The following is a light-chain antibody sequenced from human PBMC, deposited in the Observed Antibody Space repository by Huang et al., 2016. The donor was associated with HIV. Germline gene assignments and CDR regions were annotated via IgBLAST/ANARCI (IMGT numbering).Light chain of an antibody. Sequence: IQLTQSPSSLSASVGDRVTITCRASQGISSYLAWYQQKPGKAPKLLIYAASTLQSGGPSRFSGSGSGTDVTLTISSLQPEDFATYYCQQLNSYPEGFTFGPGTKVDIE. V-gene: IGKV1-9*01. CDR3: QQLNSYPEGFT. J-gene: IGKJ3*01. CDR1: QGISSY. CDR2: AAS.